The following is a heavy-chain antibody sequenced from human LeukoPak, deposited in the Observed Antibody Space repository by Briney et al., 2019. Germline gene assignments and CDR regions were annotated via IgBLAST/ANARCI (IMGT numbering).Heavy chain of an antibody. D-gene: IGHD1/OR15-1a*01. CDR3: ASQLGGTTFH. Sequence: PSETLSLTCTVSGVSINTYFWSWIRQPPGKGLEWIGYVYYNGITNYNPSLQSRVSISLDTSKNRFSLRLNSVTAAETAVYYCASQLGGTTFHWGQGTLVTVSS. CDR2: VYYNGIT. CDR1: GVSINTYF. J-gene: IGHJ4*02. V-gene: IGHV4-59*01.